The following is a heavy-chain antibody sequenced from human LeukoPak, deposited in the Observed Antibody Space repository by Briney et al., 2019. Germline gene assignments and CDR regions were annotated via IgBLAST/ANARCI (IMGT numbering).Heavy chain of an antibody. J-gene: IGHJ4*02. D-gene: IGHD6-13*01. Sequence: ASVKVSCKASGYTFTGYYMHWVRQAPGQGLEWMGWINPNSGGTNYAQKFQGRVTMTRDTSISTAYMELSRLRSDDTAVYYCARVLPSSRPFDYWGQGTLVTVSS. CDR2: INPNSGGT. CDR3: ARVLPSSRPFDY. CDR1: GYTFTGYY. V-gene: IGHV1-2*02.